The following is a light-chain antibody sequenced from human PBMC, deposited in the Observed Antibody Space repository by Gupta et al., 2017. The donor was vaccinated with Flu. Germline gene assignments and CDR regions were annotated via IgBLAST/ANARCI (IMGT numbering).Light chain of an antibody. CDR1: TSNIGNNY. V-gene: IGLV1-47*02. Sequence: SALTQPLSASVTPGQRVTISRSGSTSNIGNNYVYWYHLLPGTAPKLLMFSNNQRPSGVPDRYSGSKSGTSASLSISGLRAEDEADFYCATWDDSRNGPVFGGGTTLTVL. J-gene: IGLJ3*02. CDR3: ATWDDSRNGPV. CDR2: SNN.